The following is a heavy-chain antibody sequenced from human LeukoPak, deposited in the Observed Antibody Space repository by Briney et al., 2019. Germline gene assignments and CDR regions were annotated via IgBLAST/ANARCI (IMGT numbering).Heavy chain of an antibody. CDR1: GFTFSSYS. CDR3: ARSIGYYDSSGYLDY. CDR2: ISSSSSYI. D-gene: IGHD3-22*01. V-gene: IGHV3-21*01. Sequence: GGSLRLSCAASGFTFSSYSMDWVRQAPGKGLEWVSSISSSSSYIYYADSVKGRFTISRDNAKNSLYLQMSSLRAEDTAVYFCARSIGYYDSSGYLDYWGQGTLVTVSS. J-gene: IGHJ4*02.